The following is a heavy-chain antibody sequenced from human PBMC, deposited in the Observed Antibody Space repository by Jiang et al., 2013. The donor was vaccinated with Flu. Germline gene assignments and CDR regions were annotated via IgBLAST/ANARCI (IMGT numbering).Heavy chain of an antibody. CDR2: INHSGST. V-gene: IGHV4-34*01. D-gene: IGHD6-13*01. J-gene: IGHJ5*02. Sequence: LLKPSETLSLTCAVYGGSFSGYYWSWIRQPPGKGLEWIGEINHSGSTNYNPSLKSRVTISVDTSKNQFSLKLSSVTAADTAVYYCASARYSSSWSWFDPWGQGTLVTVSS. CDR1: GGSFSGYY. CDR3: ASARYSSSWSWFDP.